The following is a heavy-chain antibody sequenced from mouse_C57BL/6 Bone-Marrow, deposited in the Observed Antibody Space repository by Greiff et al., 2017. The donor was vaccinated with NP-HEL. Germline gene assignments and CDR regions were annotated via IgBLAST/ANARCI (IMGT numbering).Heavy chain of an antibody. Sequence: VQLQQPGAELVKPGASVKLSCKASGYTFTSYWMHWVKQRPGQGLEWIGMIHPNSGSTNYNEKFKGKATFTADTSSNTAYMQLSSLTTEDSAIYYCARGLRGDYFDYWGQGTTLTVSS. CDR1: GYTFTSYW. CDR2: IHPNSGST. D-gene: IGHD2-4*01. CDR3: ARGLRGDYFDY. J-gene: IGHJ2*01. V-gene: IGHV1-64*01.